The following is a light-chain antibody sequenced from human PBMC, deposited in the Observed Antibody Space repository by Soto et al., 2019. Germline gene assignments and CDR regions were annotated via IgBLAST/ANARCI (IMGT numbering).Light chain of an antibody. CDR2: EGS. J-gene: IGLJ3*02. CDR1: SSDVGSYNL. CDR3: RSLAAGATWV. V-gene: IGLV2-23*01. Sequence: QSALTQPASVSGSPGQSITISCTGTSSDVGSYNLVTWYQQYPGKAPKLIIYEGSGRPSGVSNRFSGSKSGNTASLTSSGLQAEDEAYYYCRSLAAGATWVFGGGTKLTVL.